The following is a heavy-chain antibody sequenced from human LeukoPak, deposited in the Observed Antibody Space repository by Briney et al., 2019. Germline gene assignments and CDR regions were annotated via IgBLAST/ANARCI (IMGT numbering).Heavy chain of an antibody. D-gene: IGHD6-19*01. V-gene: IGHV6-1*01. J-gene: IGHJ4*02. CDR1: GDSVSTNSAA. Sequence: SQTLSLTCAISGDSVSTNSAAWNWIRQSPSRGLEWLGRTYYRSKWFNGYALSVTSRITINPDTSKNQFSLQLNSVIPEDTAVYYCVRESQGSTSGWLNGYFDFWGQGTLVTVSS. CDR2: TYYRSKWFN. CDR3: VRESQGSTSGWLNGYFDF.